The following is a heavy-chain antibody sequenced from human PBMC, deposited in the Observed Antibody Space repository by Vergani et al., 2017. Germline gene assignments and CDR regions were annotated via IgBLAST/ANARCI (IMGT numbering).Heavy chain of an antibody. CDR3: ARDTVTGSRYFDY. J-gene: IGHJ4*02. CDR2: INHSGGT. CDR1: GFSFSSFG. D-gene: IGHD6-19*01. V-gene: IGHV4-34*01. Sequence: QVQLVESGGGVVQPGRSLRLSCAASGFSFSSFGFHWVRQAPGKGLEWIGQINHSGGTNYNPSLKSRVTISQDASKSQFSLKIKSVTAADTAVYYCARDTVTGSRYFDYWGQGTLVTVSS.